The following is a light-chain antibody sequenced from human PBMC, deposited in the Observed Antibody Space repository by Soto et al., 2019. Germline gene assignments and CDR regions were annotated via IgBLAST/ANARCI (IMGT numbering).Light chain of an antibody. CDR1: QSVSSSY. Sequence: EIVLTQSPGTLSLSPGERATFSCRASQSVSSSYLAWYQQKSGQAPRLLIYGASTRATVIPDRFNGSGSGTYFTLTISRLEPEDFAVYYCQQYGSSSTFGPPTKVPIK. CDR3: QQYGSSST. J-gene: IGKJ3*01. CDR2: GAS. V-gene: IGKV3-20*01.